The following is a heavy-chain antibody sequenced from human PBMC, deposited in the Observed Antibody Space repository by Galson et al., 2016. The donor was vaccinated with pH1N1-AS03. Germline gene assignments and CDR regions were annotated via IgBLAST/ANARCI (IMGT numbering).Heavy chain of an antibody. CDR2: MWFNEGAK. V-gene: IGHV3-33*01. Sequence: SLRLSCAASGFTFTNYGFHWVRQAPGKGLEWVAVMWFNEGAKYYADYVKGRVTISRDTSKNTVYLHMKSLRGNDTALYYCAVLPFPGRTGSVGEMNVWGQGTTVIVSS. CDR3: AVLPFPGRTGSVGEMNV. D-gene: IGHD3-3*02. J-gene: IGHJ6*02. CDR1: GFTFTNYG.